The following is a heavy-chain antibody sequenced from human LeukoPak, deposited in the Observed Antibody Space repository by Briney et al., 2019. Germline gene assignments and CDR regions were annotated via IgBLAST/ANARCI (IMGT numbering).Heavy chain of an antibody. V-gene: IGHV3-11*04. J-gene: IGHJ4*02. CDR1: GFTFSDYY. CDR2: ISSSGSTI. Sequence: GGSLRLSCAASGFTFSDYYMSWLRQAPGKGLEWVSYISSSGSTIYYADSVKGRFTISRDNAKNTLYLQMNSLRAEDTAVYYCARAPSVTDFDYWGQGTLVTVSS. CDR3: ARAPSVTDFDY. D-gene: IGHD4-17*01.